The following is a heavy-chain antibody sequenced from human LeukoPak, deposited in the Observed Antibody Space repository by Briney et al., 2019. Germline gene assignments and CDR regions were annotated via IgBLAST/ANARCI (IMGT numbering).Heavy chain of an antibody. D-gene: IGHD3-22*01. Sequence: GGSLRLSCAASGFTFSSYGMHWVRQAPGKGLEWVAVISYDGSNKYYADSVKGRFTISRDNSKNTLYLQVNSLRAEDTAVYYCAKDLGAGYYYDSSGYYPWGQGTLVTVSS. CDR2: ISYDGSNK. V-gene: IGHV3-30*18. CDR3: AKDLGAGYYYDSSGYYP. CDR1: GFTFSSYG. J-gene: IGHJ5*02.